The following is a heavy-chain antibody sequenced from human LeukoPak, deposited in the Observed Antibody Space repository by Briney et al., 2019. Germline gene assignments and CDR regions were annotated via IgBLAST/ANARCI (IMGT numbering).Heavy chain of an antibody. D-gene: IGHD6-13*01. CDR3: ATIAAAGYYYYYYMDV. J-gene: IGHJ6*03. V-gene: IGHV1-69*05. CDR2: IIPTLGTA. Sequence: GASVKVSCKASGGTFSSYAISWVRQAPGQGLEWMGGIIPTLGTANYAQKFQGRVTITTDESTSTAYMELSSLRSEDTAVYYCATIAAAGYYYYYYMDVWGKGTTVTVSS. CDR1: GGTFSSYA.